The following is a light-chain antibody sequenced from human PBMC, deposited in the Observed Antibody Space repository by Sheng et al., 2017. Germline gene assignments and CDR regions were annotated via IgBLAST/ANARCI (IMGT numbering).Light chain of an antibody. CDR2: AAS. CDR1: QGISSY. CDR3: QQYSNDWR. Sequence: AIRMTQSPSSFSASTGDRVTITCRASQGISSYLAWYQQKPGKAPKLLIYAASTLQSGVPSRFSGSGSGTDFTLTISCLQPDDSATYYCQQYSNDWRFGQGTKVEIK. J-gene: IGKJ1*01. V-gene: IGKV1-8*01.